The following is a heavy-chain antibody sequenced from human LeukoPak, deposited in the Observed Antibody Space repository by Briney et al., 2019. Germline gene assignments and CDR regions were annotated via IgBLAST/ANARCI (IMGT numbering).Heavy chain of an antibody. CDR2: INHSGST. J-gene: IGHJ4*02. D-gene: IGHD3-10*01. CDR1: GGSFSGYY. CDR3: ARVRKLLWFGEQFDY. Sequence: SETLSLTCAVYGGSFSGYYWSWIRQPPGKGLEWIGEINHSGSTNYNPSLKSRVTISVDTSKNQFSLKLSSVTPEDTAVYYCARVRKLLWFGEQFDYWGQGTLVTVSS. V-gene: IGHV4-34*01.